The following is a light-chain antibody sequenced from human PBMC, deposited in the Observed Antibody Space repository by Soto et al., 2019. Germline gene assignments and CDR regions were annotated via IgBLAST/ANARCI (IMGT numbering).Light chain of an antibody. CDR2: AAS. CDR1: QRISTY. J-gene: IGKJ1*01. CDR3: QQSYSAPRT. Sequence: DIQMTQSPSSLSASVGDRVTITCRASQRISTYLNWYQQKPGKAPKLLIYAASSLQSGVPSRFSSIASGTDFTLTISSLQPEDFATYYCQQSYSAPRTFGQGTKVEIK. V-gene: IGKV1-39*01.